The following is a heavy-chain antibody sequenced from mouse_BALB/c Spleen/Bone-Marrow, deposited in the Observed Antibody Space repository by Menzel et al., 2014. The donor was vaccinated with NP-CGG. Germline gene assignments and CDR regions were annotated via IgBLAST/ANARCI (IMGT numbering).Heavy chain of an antibody. J-gene: IGHJ4*01. V-gene: IGHV2-6*02. CDR1: GFSLTNYG. D-gene: IGHD2-10*02. CDR3: ARNPYGNYAMDY. CDR2: IWSDGNT. Sequence: VQLQQSGPGLVSPSQSLSITCTVSGFSLTNYGVHWVRQPPGKGLEWLVVIWSDGNTTYNSALKSRLSISMDNSKSQVFLKMNSLQTDDTAMYYCARNPYGNYAMDYWGQGTSVTVSS.